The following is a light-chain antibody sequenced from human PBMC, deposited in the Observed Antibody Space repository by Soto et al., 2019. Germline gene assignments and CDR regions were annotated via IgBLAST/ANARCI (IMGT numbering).Light chain of an antibody. Sequence: EIVLTQSPGTLSLSPGERATLSCRASQSVSNNYLAWYQQKPAQAPRLLIYGASNRATGIPDRFSGSGSGTDFTLTISRLEPEDFAVYYCQQYGSSGTFGQGTKVAIK. J-gene: IGKJ1*01. CDR1: QSVSNNY. V-gene: IGKV3-20*01. CDR3: QQYGSSGT. CDR2: GAS.